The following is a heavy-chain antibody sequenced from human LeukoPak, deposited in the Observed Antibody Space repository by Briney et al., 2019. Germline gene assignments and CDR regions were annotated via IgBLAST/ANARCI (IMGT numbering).Heavy chain of an antibody. V-gene: IGHV4-59*01. CDR3: ARGEWEIGLFFDY. Sequence: SETLSLTCAVHGGSFSSYYWNWIRQPPGKGLEWIGYIYYSGSTDYNPSLKSRVTISLDTSKNQFSLKLSSVAAADTAVYYCARGEWEIGLFFDYWGQGTLVTVSS. J-gene: IGHJ4*02. D-gene: IGHD1-26*01. CDR1: GGSFSSYY. CDR2: IYYSGST.